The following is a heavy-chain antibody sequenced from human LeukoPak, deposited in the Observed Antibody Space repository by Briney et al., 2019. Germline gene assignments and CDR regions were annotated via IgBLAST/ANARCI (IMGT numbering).Heavy chain of an antibody. Sequence: GGSLRLSCTASGFTFSSYTMTWVRQAPGMGLKWVSTITTGDGNTYYADSVKGRFTVSRDDSKNTLYLQMNSLRAEDTAVYYCTKDGGLWVSAHWGDSWGRGTLVTVSS. CDR1: GFTFSSYT. D-gene: IGHD7-27*01. J-gene: IGHJ4*02. CDR3: TKDGGLWVSAHWGDS. V-gene: IGHV3-23*01. CDR2: ITTGDGNT.